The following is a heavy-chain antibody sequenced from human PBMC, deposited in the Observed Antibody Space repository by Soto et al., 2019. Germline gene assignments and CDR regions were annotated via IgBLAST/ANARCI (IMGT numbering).Heavy chain of an antibody. CDR2: INPNSGGT. CDR3: ARDLLPYRYYELDHPPGGMDV. CDR1: GYTFTGYY. J-gene: IGHJ6*02. Sequence: ASVKVSCKASGYTFTGYYMHWVRQAPGQGLEWMGWINPNSGGTNYAQKFQGWVTMTRDTSISTAYMELSRLRSDDTAVYYCARDLLPYRYYELDHPPGGMDVWGQGTTVTVSS. V-gene: IGHV1-2*04. D-gene: IGHD3-22*01.